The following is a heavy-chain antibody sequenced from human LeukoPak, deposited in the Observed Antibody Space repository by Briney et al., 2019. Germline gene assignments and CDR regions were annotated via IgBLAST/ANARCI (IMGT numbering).Heavy chain of an antibody. J-gene: IGHJ5*02. V-gene: IGHV4-34*01. D-gene: IGHD2-2*01. CDR2: INHSGST. Sequence: LRLSCAASGFTFSSYAMHWVRQPPGKGLEWIGEINHSGSTNYNPSLKSRVTISVDTSKNQFSLKLSSVTAADTAVYYCARGFLNVVVPAAMRANWFDPWGQGTLVTVSS. CDR3: ARGFLNVVVPAAMRANWFDP. CDR1: GFTFSSYA.